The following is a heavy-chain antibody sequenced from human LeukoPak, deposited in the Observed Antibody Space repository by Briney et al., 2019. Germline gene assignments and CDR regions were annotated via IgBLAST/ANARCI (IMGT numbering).Heavy chain of an antibody. CDR1: GCTFSSYA. Sequence: ASVKVTCKASGCTFSSYAINWVRQAPGQGLEWMGRIIPFLDIVNYAQKVQGRVTITADISTSTAYMELSSLTSEDTAVYFCARRNEYTNSFHNWGQGTLVTVSS. J-gene: IGHJ5*02. V-gene: IGHV1-69*04. D-gene: IGHD2/OR15-2a*01. CDR2: IIPFLDIV. CDR3: ARRNEYTNSFHN.